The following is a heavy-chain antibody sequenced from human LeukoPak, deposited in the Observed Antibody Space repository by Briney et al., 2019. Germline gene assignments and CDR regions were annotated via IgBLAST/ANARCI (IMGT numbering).Heavy chain of an antibody. CDR2: INHSGST. V-gene: IGHV4-34*01. Sequence: SETLSLTCAVYGGSFSGYYWSWIRQPPGKGLEWMGEINHSGSTNYNPSLKSRVTISVDTSKNQFSLKLSSVTAADTAVYYCARGGYDSSGYYSGLDYWGQGTLVTVSS. J-gene: IGHJ4*02. CDR1: GGSFSGYY. CDR3: ARGGYDSSGYYSGLDY. D-gene: IGHD3-22*01.